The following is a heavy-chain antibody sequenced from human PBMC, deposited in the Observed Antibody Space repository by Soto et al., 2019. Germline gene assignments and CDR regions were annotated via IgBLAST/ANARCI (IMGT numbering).Heavy chain of an antibody. CDR1: GFTFSSYS. CDR3: AREWREPPPLRKYYYGMDV. Sequence: GGSLRLSCAASGFTFSSYSMNWVRQAPGKGLEWVSYISSSSSTIYYADSVKGRFTISRDNAKNSLYLQMNSLRSEDTAVYYCAREWREPPPLRKYYYGMDVWGQGTTVTAP. J-gene: IGHJ6*02. V-gene: IGHV3-48*01. CDR2: ISSSSSTI. D-gene: IGHD3-16*01.